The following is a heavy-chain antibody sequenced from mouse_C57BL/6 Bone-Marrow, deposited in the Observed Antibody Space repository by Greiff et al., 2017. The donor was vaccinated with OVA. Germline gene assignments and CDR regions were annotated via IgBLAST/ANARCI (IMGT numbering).Heavy chain of an antibody. V-gene: IGHV1-81*01. CDR2: IYPRSGNT. J-gene: IGHJ1*03. Sequence: LEESGAELARPGASVKLSCKASGYTFTSYGISWVKQRTGQGLEWIGEIYPRSGNTYYNEKFKGKATLTADKSSSTAYMELRSLTSEDSAVYFCAREVTTVVVPVWGTGTTVTVSS. CDR3: AREVTTVVVPV. CDR1: GYTFTSYG. D-gene: IGHD1-1*01.